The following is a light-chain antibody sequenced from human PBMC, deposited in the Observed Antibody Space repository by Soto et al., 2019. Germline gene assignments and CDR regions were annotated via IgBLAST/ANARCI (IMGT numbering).Light chain of an antibody. CDR1: QSISSW. V-gene: IGKV1-5*01. CDR3: QQQLA. CDR2: DDS. Sequence: DIQMTQSPSTLSASVGDRVTITCRASQSISSWWAWYQQKPGKAPNILIYDDSSLESWVPSRLSGSGSGTKIALTLSSLEADDFATYYCQQQLAFGGGTKVEIK. J-gene: IGKJ4*01.